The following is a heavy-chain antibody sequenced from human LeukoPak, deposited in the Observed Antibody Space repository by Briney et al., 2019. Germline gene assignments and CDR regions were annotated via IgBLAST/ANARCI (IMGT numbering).Heavy chain of an antibody. V-gene: IGHV4-39*01. D-gene: IGHD1-26*01. CDR2: IYYSGST. Sequence: SETLSLTCTVSGRSISSSTYYWGWIRQPPGKGLEWIGSIYYSGSTYYNPSLKSRVTISVDTSKNQFSLKLNSVTAADTAVYYCATPYSGGYHGLDIWGQGTMVTVSS. CDR1: GRSISSSTYY. J-gene: IGHJ3*02. CDR3: ATPYSGGYHGLDI.